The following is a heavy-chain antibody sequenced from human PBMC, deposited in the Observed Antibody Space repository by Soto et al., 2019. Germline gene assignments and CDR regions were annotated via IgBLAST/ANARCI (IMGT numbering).Heavy chain of an antibody. CDR3: ARDQSIAVAVDFDY. CDR1: GYTFTSYV. CDR2: ISAYNGNT. J-gene: IGHJ4*02. D-gene: IGHD6-19*01. V-gene: IGHV1-18*01. Sequence: GASVKVSCKASGYTFTSYVISWVRQAPGQGLEWMGWISAYNGNTNYAQKLQGRVTMTTDTSTSTAYMELRSLRSDDTAVYYCARDQSIAVAVDFDYWGQGTLVTVSS.